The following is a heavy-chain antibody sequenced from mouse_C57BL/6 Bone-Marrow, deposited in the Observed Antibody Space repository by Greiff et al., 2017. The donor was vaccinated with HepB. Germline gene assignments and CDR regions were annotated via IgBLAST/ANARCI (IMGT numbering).Heavy chain of an antibody. CDR2: ISYDGSN. D-gene: IGHD1-1*01. CDR3: ARGPYYYGSSGFAY. J-gene: IGHJ3*01. V-gene: IGHV3-6*01. CDR1: GYSITSGYY. Sequence: VQLKESGPGLVKPSQSLSLTCSVTGYSITSGYYWNWIRQFPGNKLEWMGYISYDGSNNYNPSLKNRISITRDTSKNQFFLKLNSVTTEDTATYYCARGPYYYGSSGFAYWGQGTLVTVSA.